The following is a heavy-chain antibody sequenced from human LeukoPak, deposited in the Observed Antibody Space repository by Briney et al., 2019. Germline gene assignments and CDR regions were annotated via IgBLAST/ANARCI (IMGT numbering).Heavy chain of an antibody. V-gene: IGHV3-23*01. CDR2: ISGSGGST. CDR3: AKRYQLLAPWLDS. D-gene: IGHD2-2*01. CDR1: GFTFSGFW. Sequence: GGSLRLSCAASGFTFSGFWMSWVRQAPGKGLEWVSAISGSGGSTYYADSVKGRFTISRDNSKNTLYLQMNSLRAEDTAVYYCAKRYQLLAPWLDSWGQGTLVTVSS. J-gene: IGHJ4*02.